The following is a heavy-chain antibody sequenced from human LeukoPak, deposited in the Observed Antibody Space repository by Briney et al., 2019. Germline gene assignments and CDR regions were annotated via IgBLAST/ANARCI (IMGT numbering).Heavy chain of an antibody. CDR2: IYYSGST. CDR1: GGSISSGGYS. V-gene: IGHV4-61*08. D-gene: IGHD6-13*01. Sequence: PSQTLSLTCAVSGGSISSGGYSWSWIRQPPGKGLEWIGYIYYSGSTNYNPSLKSRVTISVDTSKNQFSLKLSSVTAADTAVYYCARGIAAAGRHDWGQGTLVTVSS. CDR3: ARGIAAAGRHD. J-gene: IGHJ4*02.